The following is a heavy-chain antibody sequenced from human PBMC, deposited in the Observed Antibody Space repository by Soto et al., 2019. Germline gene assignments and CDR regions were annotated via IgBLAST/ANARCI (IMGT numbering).Heavy chain of an antibody. D-gene: IGHD5-12*01. CDR3: ANYGIVATINADLYFDY. CDR1: GFTFSSYA. CDR2: ISGSGGST. V-gene: IGHV3-23*01. Sequence: PGGSLRLSCAASGFTFSSYAMSWVRQAPGKGLEWVSAISGSGGSTYYADSVKGRFTISRDNSKNTLYLQMNSLRAEDTAVYYCANYGIVATINADLYFDYWGQGTLGTVSS. J-gene: IGHJ4*02.